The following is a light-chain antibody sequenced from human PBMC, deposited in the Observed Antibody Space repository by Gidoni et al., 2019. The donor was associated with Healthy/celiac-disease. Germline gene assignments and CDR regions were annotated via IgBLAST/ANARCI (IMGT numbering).Light chain of an antibody. J-gene: IGKJ4*01. CDR2: GAS. Sequence: DIVLTQSPGTLSSSPGERATLSCRASQSVSSSYLGWYQQKPGQAPRLLIYGASSRATGIPDRFSGSGSGTDFTLTISRLEPEDFAVYYCQQYGSSPTAFGGGTKVEIK. CDR1: QSVSSSY. CDR3: QQYGSSPTA. V-gene: IGKV3-20*01.